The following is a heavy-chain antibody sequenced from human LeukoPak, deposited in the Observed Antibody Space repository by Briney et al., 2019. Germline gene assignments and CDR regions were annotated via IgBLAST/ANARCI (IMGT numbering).Heavy chain of an antibody. V-gene: IGHV5-51*01. D-gene: IGHD3-22*01. Sequence: WESLKIFCKGSRYSFTSYWIGWVRQMPGKGLELMVIIYPGDSDTRYSPSFQGQVTISADKSISTAYLQWSSLKASDTAMYSCARLGEYYYDSSGSDYWGQGTLVTVSS. CDR2: IYPGDSDT. CDR1: RYSFTSYW. J-gene: IGHJ4*02. CDR3: ARLGEYYYDSSGSDY.